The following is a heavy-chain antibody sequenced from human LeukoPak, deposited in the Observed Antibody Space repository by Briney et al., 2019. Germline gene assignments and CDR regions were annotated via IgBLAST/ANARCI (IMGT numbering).Heavy chain of an antibody. CDR1: GGSISSSSYY. J-gene: IGHJ4*02. Sequence: PSETLSLTCTVSGGSISSSSYYWGWIRQPPGKGLEWIGSIYYSGSTYYNPSLKSRVTISVDTSKNQFSLKLSSVTAADTAVYYCARHDGVGVRGVSTILYWGQGTLVTVSS. D-gene: IGHD3-10*01. CDR2: IYYSGST. CDR3: ARHDGVGVRGVSTILY. V-gene: IGHV4-39*01.